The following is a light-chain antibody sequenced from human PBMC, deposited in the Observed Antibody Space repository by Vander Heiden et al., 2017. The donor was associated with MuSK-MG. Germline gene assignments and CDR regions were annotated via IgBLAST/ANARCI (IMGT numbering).Light chain of an antibody. CDR3: HQEGSSPST. J-gene: IGKJ2*01. CDR1: QSVSSSY. Sequence: EIVFTHSPGTLSLSPGERATLSCRASQSVSSSYLAWYQQKPGQAPRLLIYGASSSVTGIPDRFSGSGSGRDFTLTIIRLEPADYAVYYCHQEGSSPSTFGPGTKLEIK. V-gene: IGKV3-20*01. CDR2: GAS.